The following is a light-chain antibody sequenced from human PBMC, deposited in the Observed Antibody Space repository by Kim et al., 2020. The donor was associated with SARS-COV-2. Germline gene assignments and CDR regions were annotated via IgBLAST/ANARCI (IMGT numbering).Light chain of an antibody. CDR1: NLGNKY. CDR3: QAWDSGAVV. CDR2: QDD. J-gene: IGLJ3*02. V-gene: IGLV3-1*01. Sequence: SVSPGQTASITCSGDNLGNKYISGYQKKSGQSPVVVIFQDDKRPSGIPERFSGSTSDNTATLTISGTQAMDEADYYCQAWDSGAVVFGGGTKVTVL.